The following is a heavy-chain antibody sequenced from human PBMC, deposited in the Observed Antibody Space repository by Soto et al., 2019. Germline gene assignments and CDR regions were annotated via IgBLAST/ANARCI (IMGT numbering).Heavy chain of an antibody. CDR2: IYHSGRT. Sequence: SETLSLTCTVSGGSISNGYYYWSWVRQNPGKGLEWIGHIYHSGRTYYNPSLKSRVSISVVTSKSQFSLHLSSVTAADTAIYYCARWVEVSLDYFDSWGQGSPVTGSS. CDR3: ARWVEVSLDYFDS. J-gene: IGHJ4*02. V-gene: IGHV4-31*03. D-gene: IGHD2-15*01. CDR1: GGSISNGYYY.